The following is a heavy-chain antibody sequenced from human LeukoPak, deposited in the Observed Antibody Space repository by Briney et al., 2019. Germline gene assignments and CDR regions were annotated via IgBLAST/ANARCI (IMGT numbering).Heavy chain of an antibody. CDR2: IKQDGSEK. V-gene: IGHV3-7*01. Sequence: SGGSLRLSCAASGFTFSSYWMSWVRQAPGKGLEWVANIKQDGSEKYYVDSVKGRFTISRDNAKNTVYLQMNSLRAEDTAVYYCVRSMNGRYGFFDYWGQGILVTVSS. CDR1: GFTFSSYW. D-gene: IGHD1-26*01. CDR3: VRSMNGRYGFFDY. J-gene: IGHJ4*02.